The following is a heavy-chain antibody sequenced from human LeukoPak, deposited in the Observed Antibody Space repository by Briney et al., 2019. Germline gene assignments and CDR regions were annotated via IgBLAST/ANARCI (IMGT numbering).Heavy chain of an antibody. CDR1: GFTFNSYW. J-gene: IGHJ3*02. Sequence: GGSLRLSCAASGFTFNSYWMHWVRQAPGKGLVWVSGINSDGSDTIYADSVKGRFTISRDNSKNTLYLQMNSLRAEDTAVYYCARGRYHHGFDIWGQGTMVTVS. CDR2: INSDGSDT. D-gene: IGHD1-14*01. CDR3: ARGRYHHGFDI. V-gene: IGHV3-74*01.